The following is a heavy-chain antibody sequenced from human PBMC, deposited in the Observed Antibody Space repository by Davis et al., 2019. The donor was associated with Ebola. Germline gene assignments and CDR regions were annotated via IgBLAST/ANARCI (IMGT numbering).Heavy chain of an antibody. J-gene: IGHJ6*02. Sequence: SETLSLTCTVSGASISSSDYYWGWIRQPPGKGLEWIGSIYYSGTTYYNPSLKSRVSISVDTSKNQFSLKLTSVTAADTAVYFCASGDTLYDYFVMDVWGQGTTVTVS. CDR1: GASISSSDYY. CDR3: ASGDTLYDYFVMDV. D-gene: IGHD3-16*01. CDR2: IYYSGTT. V-gene: IGHV4-39*01.